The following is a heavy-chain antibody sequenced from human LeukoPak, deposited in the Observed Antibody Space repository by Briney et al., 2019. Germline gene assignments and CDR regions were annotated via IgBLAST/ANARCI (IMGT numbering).Heavy chain of an antibody. CDR2: IWYDGSNK. CDR3: ARDQVDTAMVTEFYYYYGMDV. CDR1: GFSLSRNG. V-gene: IGHV3-33*01. Sequence: PGGSLRLSCATSGFSLSRNGMHWVRQAPGKGLEWVAVIWYDGSNKYYADSGKGRFTISRDNSKNTLYLQMNSLRAEDTAVYYCARDQVDTAMVTEFYYYYGMDVWGQGTTVTVSS. J-gene: IGHJ6*02. D-gene: IGHD5-18*01.